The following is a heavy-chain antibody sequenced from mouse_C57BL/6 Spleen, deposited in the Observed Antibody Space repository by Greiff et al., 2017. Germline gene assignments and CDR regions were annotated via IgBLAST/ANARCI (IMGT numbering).Heavy chain of an antibody. CDR2: ISSGGSYT. Sequence: EVNLVESGGDLVKPGGSLKLSCAASGFTFSSYGMSWVRQTPDKRLEWVATISSGGSYTYYPDSVKGRFTISRDNAKNTLYLQMSSLKSEDTAMYYCARHAVTTIAMDYWGQGTSVTVSS. CDR3: ARHAVTTIAMDY. V-gene: IGHV5-6*01. D-gene: IGHD2-12*01. CDR1: GFTFSSYG. J-gene: IGHJ4*01.